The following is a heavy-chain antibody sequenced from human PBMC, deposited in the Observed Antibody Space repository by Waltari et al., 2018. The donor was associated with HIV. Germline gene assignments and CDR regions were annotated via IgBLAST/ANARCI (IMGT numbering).Heavy chain of an antibody. D-gene: IGHD3-10*01. Sequence: EVQLLESGGVLVQPGGSLSLSCAAYGFTFSSYAMSWVRQAPGKGLEWVSAISGSGGSTYYADSVKGRFTISRDNSKNTLYLQMNSLRAEDTAVYYCAKDRGAISPTDPWGQGTLVTVSS. J-gene: IGHJ5*02. V-gene: IGHV3-23*01. CDR1: GFTFSSYA. CDR2: ISGSGGST. CDR3: AKDRGAISPTDP.